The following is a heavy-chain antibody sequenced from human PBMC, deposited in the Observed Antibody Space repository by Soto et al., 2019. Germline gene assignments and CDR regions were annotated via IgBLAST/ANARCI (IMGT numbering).Heavy chain of an antibody. V-gene: IGHV3-33*01. CDR2: IWYDGSNK. Sequence: GSLRLSCAASGFTFSSYGMHWVRQAPGKGLEWVAVIWYDGSNKYYADSVKGRFTISRDNSKNTLYLQMNSLRAEDTAVYYCAGVSERYSSSWYYFDYWGQGT. CDR1: GFTFSSYG. J-gene: IGHJ4*02. CDR3: AGVSERYSSSWYYFDY. D-gene: IGHD6-13*01.